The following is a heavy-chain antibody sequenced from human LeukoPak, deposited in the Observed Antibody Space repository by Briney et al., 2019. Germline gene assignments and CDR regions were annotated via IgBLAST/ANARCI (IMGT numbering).Heavy chain of an antibody. Sequence: QPGGSLRLSCAASGFTFTSYAMHWVRQAPGKGLEYVSAISSNGGSTYYANSVKGRFTISRDYSKNTLYLQMGSLRAEDMAVYYCARDLSLSSSSSPWGSGFDYWGQGTLVTVSS. CDR3: ARDLSLSSSSSPWGSGFDY. CDR1: GFTFTSYA. CDR2: ISSNGGST. D-gene: IGHD6-13*01. J-gene: IGHJ4*02. V-gene: IGHV3-64*01.